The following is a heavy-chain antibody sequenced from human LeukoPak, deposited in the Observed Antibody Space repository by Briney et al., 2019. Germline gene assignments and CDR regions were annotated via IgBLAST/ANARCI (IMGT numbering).Heavy chain of an antibody. CDR1: GFTFSSYA. CDR3: ARDSGGYYDSSGYYYFDY. D-gene: IGHD3-22*01. J-gene: IGHJ4*02. V-gene: IGHV3-30-3*01. CDR2: ISYDGSNK. Sequence: AGGSLRLSCAASGFTFSSYAMHWVRQAPGKGLEWVAVISYDGSNKYYADSVKGRFTISRDNSKNTLYLQMNSLRAEDTAVYYCARDSGGYYDSSGYYYFDYWGQGTLVTVSS.